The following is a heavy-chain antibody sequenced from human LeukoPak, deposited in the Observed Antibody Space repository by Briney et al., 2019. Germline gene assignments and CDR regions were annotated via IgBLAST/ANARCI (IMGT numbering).Heavy chain of an antibody. D-gene: IGHD3-10*01. J-gene: IGHJ6*02. Sequence: AAVKVSCKASGYTFTGYYIHWVRQAPGQGLEWMGWINPNSGGTNYAQKFQGRVTMTRDTTISTAYMELSRLRSADTAVYYCARGDGLRFSVVREKYGMDVWGQGTTVTVSS. CDR2: INPNSGGT. CDR3: ARGDGLRFSVVREKYGMDV. CDR1: GYTFTGYY. V-gene: IGHV1-2*02.